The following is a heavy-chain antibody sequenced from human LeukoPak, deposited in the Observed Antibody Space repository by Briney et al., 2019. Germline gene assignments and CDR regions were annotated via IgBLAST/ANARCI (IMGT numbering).Heavy chain of an antibody. CDR3: ARLGSGGTDY. CDR1: GGSISSSSYY. D-gene: IGHD2-15*01. V-gene: IGHV4-39*01. Sequence: SETLSLTCTVSGGSISSSSYYWGWIRQPPGKGLEWIVSIFYSGSTSYNPSLKSRTTISADMSKNQFSLRLSSVTAADTAMYYCARLGSGGTDYWGQGTLVTVSS. CDR2: IFYSGST. J-gene: IGHJ4*02.